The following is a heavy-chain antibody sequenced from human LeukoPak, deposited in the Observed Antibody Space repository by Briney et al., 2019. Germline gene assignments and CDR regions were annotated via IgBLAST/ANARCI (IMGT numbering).Heavy chain of an antibody. J-gene: IGHJ4*02. CDR2: IYYTGTT. D-gene: IGHD3-22*01. Sequence: PSETLPLTCSVSGATVSSGSYYWTWLRQPPGKGLEWIGYIYYTGTTNYSPSLKSRVTISVDTSKNQFSLKLSSVTAADTAVYYCARDGDSSGGTFDYWGQGTLVTVSS. CDR3: ARDGDSSGGTFDY. CDR1: GATVSSGSYY. V-gene: IGHV4-61*01.